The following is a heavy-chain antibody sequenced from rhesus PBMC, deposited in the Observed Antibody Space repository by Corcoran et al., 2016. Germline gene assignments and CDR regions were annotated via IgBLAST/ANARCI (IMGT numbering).Heavy chain of an antibody. D-gene: IGHD6-25*01. CDR2: IYWDDDK. CDR3: ARITLRQLSVGY. J-gene: IGHJ4*01. V-gene: IGHV2-174*01. CDR1: GFSISTSGMG. Sequence: QVTLKESGPALVKPTQTLTLTCPFSGFSISTSGMGVGWIRQPPGKALEWLALIYWDDDKYYSTSLKSRLTISKDTSKNQVVLTMTNMDPVDTATYYCARITLRQLSVGYWGQGVLVTVSS.